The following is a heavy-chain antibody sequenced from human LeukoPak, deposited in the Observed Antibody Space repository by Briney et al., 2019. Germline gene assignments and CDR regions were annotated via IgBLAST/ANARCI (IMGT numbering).Heavy chain of an antibody. D-gene: IGHD3-22*01. CDR2: IYYSGST. Sequence: SETLSLTCTVSGGSISSSSYYWGWIRQPPGKGLEWIGSIYYSGSTYYNPSLKSRVTISVDASKNQFSLKLSSVTAADTAVYYCARPATSRVITNYFQHWGQGTLVTVSS. J-gene: IGHJ1*01. CDR1: GGSISSSSYY. CDR3: ARPATSRVITNYFQH. V-gene: IGHV4-39*01.